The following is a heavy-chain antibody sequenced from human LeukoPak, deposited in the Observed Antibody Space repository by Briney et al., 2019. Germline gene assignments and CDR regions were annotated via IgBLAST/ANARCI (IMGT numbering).Heavy chain of an antibody. J-gene: IGHJ4*02. V-gene: IGHV3-48*02. CDR1: GFTFSTYS. D-gene: IGHD6-13*01. CDR3: ARDHYSRNDH. CDR2: ISGSSSTI. Sequence: TGGSLRLSCAASGFTFSTYSMTWVRQAPGKGLEWVSYISGSSSTIYYAGSVKGRFTISRDNAKNSVYLQMNSLRDEDTAVYYCARDHYSRNDHWGQGTLVTVSS.